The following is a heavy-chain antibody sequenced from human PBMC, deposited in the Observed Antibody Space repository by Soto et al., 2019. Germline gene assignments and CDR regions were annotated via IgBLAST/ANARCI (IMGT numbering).Heavy chain of an antibody. D-gene: IGHD6-13*01. CDR3: ARIPQRYSSTWTYWFDP. CDR2: IFSNDEQ. V-gene: IGHV2-26*01. Sequence: QVTLKESGPVLVKPTETLTLTCTASGFTLSNARMGVSWIRQPPGKALEWLAHIFSNDEQSYSISLKSRLTISKDTSKSQVVLTMTNMDPVDTATYYCARIPQRYSSTWTYWFDPWGQGTLVTDSS. J-gene: IGHJ5*02. CDR1: GFTLSNARMG.